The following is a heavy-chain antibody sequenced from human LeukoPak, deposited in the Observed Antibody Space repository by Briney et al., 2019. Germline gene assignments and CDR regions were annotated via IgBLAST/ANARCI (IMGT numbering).Heavy chain of an antibody. Sequence: ASVKVSCKASGYTFTGYYIHWVRQAPGQGLEWMGWINPDSAGTSYAQRFQGGVAMTGDTSTSTAAIELSRRRYDDTAVYYCARHRGGHESLDMWGRGTMVTVS. D-gene: IGHD6-25*01. J-gene: IGHJ3*02. CDR3: ARHRGGHESLDM. V-gene: IGHV1-2*02. CDR1: GYTFTGYY. CDR2: INPDSAGT.